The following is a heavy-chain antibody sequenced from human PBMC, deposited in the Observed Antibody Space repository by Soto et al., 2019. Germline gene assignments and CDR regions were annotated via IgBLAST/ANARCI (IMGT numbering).Heavy chain of an antibody. Sequence: DVQLVESGGGLIQPGESLRLSCAAFGLTISGKKYVAWVRQAPGKGLEWVSGLYDVDGSFYPDSVRGRFTTSSDSSKTTVYLQMNDLRPDDTAVYYCATWHEREHAYDVWGQGTTVTVSS. CDR1: GLTISGKKY. CDR3: ATWHEREHAYDV. CDR2: LYDVDGS. V-gene: IGHV3-53*01. J-gene: IGHJ3*01. D-gene: IGHD1-1*01.